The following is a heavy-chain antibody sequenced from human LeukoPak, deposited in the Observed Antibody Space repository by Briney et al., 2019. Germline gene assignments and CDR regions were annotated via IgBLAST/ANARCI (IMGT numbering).Heavy chain of an antibody. CDR3: ARRGIGSLSLFDY. V-gene: IGHV3-23*01. CDR1: GFYFANYA. J-gene: IGHJ4*02. CDR2: TVGGGSPNT. D-gene: IGHD1-26*01. Sequence: GGSLRLSCAASGFYFANYAMSWVRQAPGKGLEWVSATVGGGSPNTYHADSVKGRFTISRDNSKNTLFLQMNSLRAEDTALYYCARRGIGSLSLFDYWGQGTVVTVSS.